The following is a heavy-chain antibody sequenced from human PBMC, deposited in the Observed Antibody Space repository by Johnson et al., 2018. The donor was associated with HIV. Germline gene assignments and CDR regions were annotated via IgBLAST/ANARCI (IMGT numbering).Heavy chain of an antibody. Sequence: EQLVESGGGLIQPGGSLRLSCAASGFTVSSNYMSWVRQAPGKGLEWVSVLFSGGNTYYADSVKGRFTISRNDPKNTLYLQMNSLRADDTAVYYCARVRDPGYGDYVGNAFDIWGQGTMVTVSS. CDR2: LFSGGNT. CDR1: GFTVSSNY. CDR3: ARVRDPGYGDYVGNAFDI. J-gene: IGHJ3*02. V-gene: IGHV3-53*01. D-gene: IGHD4-17*01.